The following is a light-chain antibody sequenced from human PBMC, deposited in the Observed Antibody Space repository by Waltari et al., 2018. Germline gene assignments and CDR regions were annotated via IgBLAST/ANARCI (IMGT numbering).Light chain of an antibody. CDR2: QDT. CDR1: KLGDRY. V-gene: IGLV3-1*01. J-gene: IGLJ3*02. Sequence: SSELTQPPSVAVSPGQRANITCSGDKLGDRYVSWYQQKQGQSPILIIYQDTKRPSGIPERFSGSNSGNTATLTIGGTQTMDEADYYCQAWDSRGVFGGGTKLTVL. CDR3: QAWDSRGV.